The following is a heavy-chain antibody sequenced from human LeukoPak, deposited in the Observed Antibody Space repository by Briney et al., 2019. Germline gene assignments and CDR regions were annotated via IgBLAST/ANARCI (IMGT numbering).Heavy chain of an antibody. CDR2: IWYDGRHK. J-gene: IGHJ6*02. Sequence: GRSLRLSCAASGFSFSSYGMHWVRQAPGKGLEWVAVIWYDGRHKYYADSVKGRFIISRDNSKNTLYLQMSSLSPEDTAVYYCVRGWRNMDVWGQGTTVTVSS. V-gene: IGHV3-33*01. CDR3: VRGWRNMDV. D-gene: IGHD5-24*01. CDR1: GFSFSSYG.